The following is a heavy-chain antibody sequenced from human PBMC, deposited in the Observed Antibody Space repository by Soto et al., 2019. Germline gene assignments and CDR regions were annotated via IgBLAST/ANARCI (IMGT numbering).Heavy chain of an antibody. J-gene: IGHJ6*02. CDR2: INPNSGDT. D-gene: IGHD2-2*02. CDR1: GYTFSGYY. CDR3: ARSLTEGYCTITGCYTRPLYGMDV. Sequence: ASVKVSCKASGYTFSGYYIHWLRQAPGQGLEWMGWINPNSGDTNYAQKFQGRVTVTRDTPTSTAYMELSRLTSDDTAVYYCARSLTEGYCTITGCYTRPLYGMDVWGQGTTVTVSS. V-gene: IGHV1-2*02.